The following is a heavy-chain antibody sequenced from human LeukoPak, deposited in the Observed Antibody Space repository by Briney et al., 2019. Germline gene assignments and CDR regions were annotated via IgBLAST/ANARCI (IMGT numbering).Heavy chain of an antibody. CDR2: IYDSGTT. V-gene: IGHV3-53*01. Sequence: GGSLRLSCAASGFTVSSNYMSWVRQAPGKGLEWVSIIYDSGTTYYADSVKGRFTISRDNSKNTLYLQMNSLRAEDTAVYYCAKRSGDYSNPAEYFQHWGQGTLVTVSS. CDR1: GFTVSSNY. D-gene: IGHD4-11*01. J-gene: IGHJ1*01. CDR3: AKRSGDYSNPAEYFQH.